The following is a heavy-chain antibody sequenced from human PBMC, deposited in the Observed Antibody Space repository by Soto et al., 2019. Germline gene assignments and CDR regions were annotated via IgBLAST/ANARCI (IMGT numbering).Heavy chain of an antibody. CDR2: LSYDGGNK. CDR1: GFTFSNFG. Sequence: QVQLVESGGGVVQPGRSLRLSCAASGFTFSNFGMHWVRQPPGKGLEWVAVLSYDGGNKYYSDSVKGRFTISRDNSEXXXXXXXXXXXXXXXXXXXXXXXXXXXXXXMELDYWGQGTLVTVSS. CDR3: XXXXXXXXXXMELDY. D-gene: IGHD1-1*01. V-gene: IGHV3-30*03. J-gene: IGHJ4*02.